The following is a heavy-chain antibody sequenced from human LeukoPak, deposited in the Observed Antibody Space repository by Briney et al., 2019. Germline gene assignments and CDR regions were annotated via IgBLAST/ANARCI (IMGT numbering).Heavy chain of an antibody. CDR2: ISYDGTNK. CDR3: ARGASLVAGVSPDAFDI. CDR1: GFTFSTSA. D-gene: IGHD6-19*01. J-gene: IGHJ3*02. Sequence: GGSLRLSCAASGFTFSTSAINWIRQAPGEGLQWVAVISYDGTNKYYADSVKGRFSISRDNSKNTLYLQMSSLRPDDAAVYYCARGASLVAGVSPDAFDIWGQGTMVTVSS. V-gene: IGHV3-30-3*01.